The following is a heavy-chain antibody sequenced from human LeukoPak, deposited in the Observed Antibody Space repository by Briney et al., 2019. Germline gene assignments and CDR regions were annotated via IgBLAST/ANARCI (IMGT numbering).Heavy chain of an antibody. D-gene: IGHD2-15*01. CDR2: IKQDGSEK. J-gene: IGHJ4*02. CDR3: ARFCSGGSCYYAIDY. Sequence: AGGSLRLSCAASGFTFSSYWMSWVRQAPGKGLEGVANIKQDGSEKYYVDSVKGRFTISRDNAKNSLYLQMNSLRAEDTAVYYCARFCSGGSCYYAIDYWGQGTLVTVSS. V-gene: IGHV3-7*01. CDR1: GFTFSSYW.